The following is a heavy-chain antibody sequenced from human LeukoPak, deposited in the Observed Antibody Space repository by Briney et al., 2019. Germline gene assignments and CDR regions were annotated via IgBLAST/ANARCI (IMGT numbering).Heavy chain of an antibody. Sequence: GGSLRLSCAASGFTFSSYSMNWVRQAPGKGLEWVSYISSSSSTIYYADSVKGRFTISRDNAKNSLYLQMNSLRAEDTAVYYCARDYDVDPVSHYYYYMDVWGKGTTVTVSS. V-gene: IGHV3-48*01. CDR2: ISSSSSTI. CDR3: ARDYDVDPVSHYYYYMDV. D-gene: IGHD3-16*01. J-gene: IGHJ6*03. CDR1: GFTFSSYS.